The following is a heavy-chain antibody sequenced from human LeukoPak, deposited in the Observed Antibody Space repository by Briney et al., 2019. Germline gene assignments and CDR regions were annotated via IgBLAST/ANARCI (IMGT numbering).Heavy chain of an antibody. CDR2: IIPILGIA. Sequence: ASVKVSCKASGGTFSSYTISWVRQAPGQGLEWMGRIIPILGIANYAQKFQGRVTITADKSTSTAYMELSSLRSEDTAVYYCARGGTMIVHSTTYFDYWGQGALVTVSS. CDR1: GGTFSSYT. D-gene: IGHD3-22*01. J-gene: IGHJ4*02. V-gene: IGHV1-69*02. CDR3: ARGGTMIVHSTTYFDY.